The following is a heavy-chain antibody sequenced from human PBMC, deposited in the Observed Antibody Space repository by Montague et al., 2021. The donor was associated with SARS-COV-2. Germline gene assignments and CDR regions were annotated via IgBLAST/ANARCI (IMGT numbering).Heavy chain of an antibody. CDR3: ARNAYNRYGLDV. Sequence: SETLSLTCSVSGGFLSTYYWSWIRQPPGKGLEWIGYIDDSGTTRYNPSLRSRATISLDLSKNQFSLDLNSVTAADTAVYYCARNAYNRYGLDVWGQGTTVTVSS. D-gene: IGHD1-1*01. V-gene: IGHV4-59*08. CDR2: IDDSGTT. J-gene: IGHJ6*02. CDR1: GGFLSTYY.